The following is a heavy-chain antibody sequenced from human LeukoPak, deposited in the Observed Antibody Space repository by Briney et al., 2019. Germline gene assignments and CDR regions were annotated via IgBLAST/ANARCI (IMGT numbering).Heavy chain of an antibody. J-gene: IGHJ6*03. CDR2: IIPIFGTA. V-gene: IGHV1-69*13. CDR1: GGTFSSYA. CDR3: ARINRGYDYYYYMDV. Sequence: GASVKVSCKASGGTFSSYAISWVRQAPGQGLEWMGGIIPIFGTANYAQKFQGRVTITADESTSTAYMELSSLRSEDTAVYYCARINRGYDYYYYMDVWGKGTTVTISS.